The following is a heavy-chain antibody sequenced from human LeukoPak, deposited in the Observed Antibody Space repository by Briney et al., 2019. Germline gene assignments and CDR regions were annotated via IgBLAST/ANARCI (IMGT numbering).Heavy chain of an antibody. Sequence: PGGSLRLSCAASGFTFSSYSINWVRQAPGKGLEWVSYISSSSSTIYNADSVKGRFTISRDNAKKSLYLQMNSLRAEDTAVYYCARDPAYGDWWAFDIWGQGTMVTVSS. CDR3: ARDPAYGDWWAFDI. V-gene: IGHV3-48*01. CDR1: GFTFSSYS. CDR2: ISSSSSTI. J-gene: IGHJ3*02. D-gene: IGHD4-17*01.